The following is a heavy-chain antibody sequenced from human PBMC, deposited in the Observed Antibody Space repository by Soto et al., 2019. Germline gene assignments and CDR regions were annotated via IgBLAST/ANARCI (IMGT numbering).Heavy chain of an antibody. D-gene: IGHD2-15*01. CDR3: ARAGDCSGGSCYYWFET. CDR1: GYTFTSYD. J-gene: IGHJ5*02. CDR2: MNPNSGNT. Sequence: QVQLVQSGAEVKKPGASVKVSCKASGYTFTSYDINWVRQATGQGLEWMGWMNPNSGNTGYAQKFQGRVTMTRSTSISTTYMELSSLRSEDTAVYYCARAGDCSGGSCYYWFETWGQGTLVTVSS. V-gene: IGHV1-8*01.